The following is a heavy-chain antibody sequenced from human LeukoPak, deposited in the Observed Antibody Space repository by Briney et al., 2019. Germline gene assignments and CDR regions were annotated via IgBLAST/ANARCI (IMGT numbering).Heavy chain of an antibody. CDR2: IGSAGDHI. CDR3: ARANVD. V-gene: IGHV3-21*04. CDR1: GFTFNTYS. D-gene: IGHD2-21*01. Sequence: GGSLRLSCEASGFTFNTYSMHWVRQSPGKGLEWISSIGSAGDHIYYADSVKGRFTISRDNSKNTLYLQMNSLRAEDTAVYYCARANVDWGQGTLVTVSS. J-gene: IGHJ4*02.